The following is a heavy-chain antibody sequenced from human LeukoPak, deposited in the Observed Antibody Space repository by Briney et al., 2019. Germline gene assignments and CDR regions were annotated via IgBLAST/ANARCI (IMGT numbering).Heavy chain of an antibody. CDR2: IKQDGSEK. D-gene: IGHD3-22*01. Sequence: GGSLRLSCAASGFTFSSYWMSWVRQAPGKGLEWVANIKQDGSEKYYVDSVKGRFTISRDNAKNSLYLQMNSLRAEDTALYYCARDDGAYYYDSSGYYPFDYWGQGTLVTVSS. V-gene: IGHV3-7*03. J-gene: IGHJ4*02. CDR1: GFTFSSYW. CDR3: ARDDGAYYYDSSGYYPFDY.